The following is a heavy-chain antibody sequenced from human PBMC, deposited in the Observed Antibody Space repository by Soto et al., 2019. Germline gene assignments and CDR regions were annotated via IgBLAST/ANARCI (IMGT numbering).Heavy chain of an antibody. CDR3: AKLDLVSRVATDFDY. Sequence: VGSLRLSCAASGFTFSSYAMSWVRQAPGKGLEWVSGISGSGTGTYYADSVKGRFTISRDNSKNTLYLQMNSLRAEDTAVYYCAKLDLVSRVATDFDYWGQGTLVTVSS. V-gene: IGHV3-23*01. J-gene: IGHJ4*02. D-gene: IGHD1-1*01. CDR1: GFTFSSYA. CDR2: ISGSGTGT.